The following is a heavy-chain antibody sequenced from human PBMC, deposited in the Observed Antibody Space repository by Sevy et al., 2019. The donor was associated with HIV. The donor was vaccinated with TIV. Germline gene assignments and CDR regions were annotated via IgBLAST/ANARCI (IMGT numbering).Heavy chain of an antibody. V-gene: IGHV3-53*01. Sequence: GGSLRLSCVASGLTVGSLSINWVRQAPGKGLEWVSLIYSAGTTFYSDSVKGRFTISRDNSNKPLDLQMNSLRAEDTAIYYCARIKGASSSYAMDVWGQGTTVTVSS. CDR3: ARIKGASSSYAMDV. CDR1: GLTVGSLS. CDR2: IYSAGTT. J-gene: IGHJ6*02. D-gene: IGHD2-2*01.